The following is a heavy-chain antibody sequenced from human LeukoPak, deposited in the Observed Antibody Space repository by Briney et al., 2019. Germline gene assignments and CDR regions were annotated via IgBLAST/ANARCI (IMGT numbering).Heavy chain of an antibody. V-gene: IGHV1-2*02. D-gene: IGHD2-2*01. CDR2: INPNSGGT. Sequence: ASVKVSCKASGYSFTGYYMHWVRQAPGQGLEWMGWINPNSGGTNFAQKFQGRVTMPRDTSISTAYMELSRLRSDDTAVYYCATAWWFYSEFVVVPAAEVGFDPWGQGTLVTVSS. CDR3: ATAWWFYSEFVVVPAAEVGFDP. J-gene: IGHJ5*02. CDR1: GYSFTGYY.